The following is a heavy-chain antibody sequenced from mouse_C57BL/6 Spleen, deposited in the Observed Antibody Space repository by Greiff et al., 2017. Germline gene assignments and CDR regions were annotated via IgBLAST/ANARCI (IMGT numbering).Heavy chain of an antibody. CDR3: ARRTVVAGDWYIDV. Sequence: QVQLQQSGAELARPGASVKLSCKASGYTFTSYGISWVKQRTGQGLEWIGKIYPRGGNTYYNEKFKGKATLTAAKSSSTAYMELRSLTSEDSAVXCCARRTVVAGDWYIDVWGKGTTVTVSS. CDR2: IYPRGGNT. V-gene: IGHV1-81*01. J-gene: IGHJ1*03. D-gene: IGHD1-1*01. CDR1: GYTFTSYG.